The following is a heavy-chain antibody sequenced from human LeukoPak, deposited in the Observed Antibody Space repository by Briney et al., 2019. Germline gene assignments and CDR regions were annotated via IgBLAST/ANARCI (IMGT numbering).Heavy chain of an antibody. CDR2: ISDSGGNT. Sequence: PGGSLRLSCATSGFTFSSYAMSWVRQAPGQGLEWVSAISDSGGNTYYADSVKGRFTISRDNSKNTLYLQMNSLRAEDTAVYYCAKAFGIAVDPIGYWGQGTLVTVSS. J-gene: IGHJ4*02. CDR1: GFTFSSYA. V-gene: IGHV3-23*01. CDR3: AKAFGIAVDPIGY. D-gene: IGHD6-19*01.